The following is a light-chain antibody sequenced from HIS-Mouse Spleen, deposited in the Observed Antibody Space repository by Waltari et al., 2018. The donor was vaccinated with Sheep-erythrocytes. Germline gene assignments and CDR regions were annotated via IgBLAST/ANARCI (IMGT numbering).Light chain of an antibody. CDR3: QQYYSTPFT. V-gene: IGKV4-1*01. CDR2: WAS. Sequence: DIVMTQSPDSLAVSLGERATINCKSSQSVLYSSNNKNYLAWYQQKPGQPTKLLIYWASTRESWVPDRFSVSGSGTDFTLTISSLQAEDVAVYYCQQYYSTPFTFGPGTKVDI. CDR1: QSVLYSSNNKNY. J-gene: IGKJ3*01.